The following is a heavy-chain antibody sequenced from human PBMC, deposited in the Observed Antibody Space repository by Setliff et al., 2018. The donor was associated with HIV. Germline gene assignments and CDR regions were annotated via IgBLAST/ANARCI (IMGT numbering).Heavy chain of an antibody. CDR3: ASSVGFRDF. D-gene: IGHD3-10*01. CDR2: INHDRTT. J-gene: IGHJ4*02. CDR1: GGSFSGYY. V-gene: IGHV4-34*01. Sequence: PSETLSLTCAVYGGSFSGYYWSWIRQPPGKGLEWIGEINHDRTTNYNPSLKSRVTISVDTSKNQLFLKVMSVTAADSAVYYCASSVGFRDFWGQGTPVTVSS.